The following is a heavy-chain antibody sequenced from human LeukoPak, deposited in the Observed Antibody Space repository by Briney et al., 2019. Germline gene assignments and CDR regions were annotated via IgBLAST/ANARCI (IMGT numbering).Heavy chain of an antibody. V-gene: IGHV1-8*01. D-gene: IGHD5-18*01. CDR3: ARGGRGYSYGLLRVFDY. Sequence: GGGVKVSPKFSGDTSTGYVINWVRETPGQGVGSRGWMNPMMGNSGYAQNIQGRVTMTRITSISTAYMELSRLRSWDTVVYYCARGGRGYSYGLLRVFDYWGQGTLVTVSS. CDR2: MNPMMGNS. CDR1: GDTSTGYV. J-gene: IGHJ4*02.